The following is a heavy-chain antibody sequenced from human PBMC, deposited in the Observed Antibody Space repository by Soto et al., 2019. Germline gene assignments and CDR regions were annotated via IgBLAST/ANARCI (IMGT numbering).Heavy chain of an antibody. D-gene: IGHD6-6*01. Sequence: QVQLQESGPGLVKPSQTLSLTCTVSGGSISSGGYYWSWIRQHPGKGLEWIGYIYYSGSTYYNPSLKSRVTVAVDASKNRFSLKLSSVTAADTGVYYFARGGGYSSSSRYFDYWGQGTLVTVSS. CDR3: ARGGGYSSSSRYFDY. J-gene: IGHJ4*02. V-gene: IGHV4-31*03. CDR1: GGSISSGGYY. CDR2: IYYSGST.